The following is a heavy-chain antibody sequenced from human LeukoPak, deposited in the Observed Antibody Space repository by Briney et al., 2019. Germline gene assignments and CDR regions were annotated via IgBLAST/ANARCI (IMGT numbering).Heavy chain of an antibody. V-gene: IGHV4-34*01. CDR1: GGSFSGYY. D-gene: IGHD3-16*01. Sequence: PSETLSLTCAVYGGSFSGYYWSWIRQPPGKGLEWIGEINHSGSTNYNPSLKSRVTISVDTSKNQFSLKLSSVTAVDTAVYYCAREGYGLRFDYWGQGTLVTVSS. CDR2: INHSGST. CDR3: AREGYGLRFDY. J-gene: IGHJ4*02.